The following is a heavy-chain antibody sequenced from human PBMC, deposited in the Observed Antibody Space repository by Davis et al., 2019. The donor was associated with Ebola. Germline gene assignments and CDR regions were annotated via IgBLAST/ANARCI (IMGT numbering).Heavy chain of an antibody. V-gene: IGHV3-13*01. CDR3: ARGRTYYYDSSGYGAVFYFDY. CDR2: IGTAGDT. J-gene: IGHJ4*02. D-gene: IGHD3-22*01. Sequence: GESLKISCAASGFTFSSYSMNWVRQAPGKGLEWVSAIGTAGDTYYPGSVKGRFTISRENAKNSLYLQMNSLRAGDTAVYYCARGRTYYYDSSGYGAVFYFDYWGQGTLVTVSS. CDR1: GFTFSSYS.